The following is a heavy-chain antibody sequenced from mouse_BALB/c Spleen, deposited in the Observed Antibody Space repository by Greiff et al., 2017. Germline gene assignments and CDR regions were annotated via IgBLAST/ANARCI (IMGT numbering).Heavy chain of an antibody. J-gene: IGHJ1*01. D-gene: IGHD2-1*01. CDR1: GFTFSSFG. CDR3: ARGNRYFDV. CDR2: ISSGSSTI. Sequence: LVESGGGLVQPGGSRKLSCAASGFTFSSFGMHWVRQAPEKGLEWVAYISSGSSTIYYADTVKGRFTISRDNPKNTLFLQMTSLRSEDTAMYYCARGNRYFDVWGAGTTVTVSS. V-gene: IGHV5-17*02.